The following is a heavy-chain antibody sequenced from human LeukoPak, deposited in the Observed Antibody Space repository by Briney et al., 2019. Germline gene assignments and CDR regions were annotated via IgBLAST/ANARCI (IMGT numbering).Heavy chain of an antibody. V-gene: IGHV3-23*01. D-gene: IGHD3-22*01. CDR2: VSSGGNS. Sequence: GGFLRLSRAASRFTFSSYSMNWVRQAPGKGLDWVSAVSSGGNSNYADSVTGRFTISRDNSKNTLYLQMNSLRAEDTAVYYCAKDRYSDNTGHHYENEYWGQGTLVTVSS. CDR1: RFTFSSYS. CDR3: AKDRYSDNTGHHYENEY. J-gene: IGHJ4*02.